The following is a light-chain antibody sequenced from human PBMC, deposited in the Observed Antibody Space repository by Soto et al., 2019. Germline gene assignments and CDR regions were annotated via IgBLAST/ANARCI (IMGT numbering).Light chain of an antibody. V-gene: IGKV3-15*01. CDR2: EAS. J-gene: IGKJ1*01. CDR3: QQYNYLWT. CDR1: ESISSH. Sequence: EIVMTQSQATLSVSPGERVTLSCRASESISSHLAWYQQRPGRSPRLLIHEASTRATGISARFSGSGSRTEFTLTISSLQSEDCAVYYCQQYNYLWTFGQGTRVELK.